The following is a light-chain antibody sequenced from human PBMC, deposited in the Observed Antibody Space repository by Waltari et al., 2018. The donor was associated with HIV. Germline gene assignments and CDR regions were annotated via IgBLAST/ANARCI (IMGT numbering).Light chain of an antibody. J-gene: IGLJ2*01. CDR3: AAWTDSLTAVV. Sequence: QSVLTQPPSASGTPGQAFAISCSGSSSTFASHYFYSSQLLPGPAPKLLIYSNNQRPSGVPDRFSGSKSGTSASLAINGLRSDDEADYYCAAWTDSLTAVVFGGGTKLSVL. CDR1: SSTFASHY. V-gene: IGLV1-47*02. CDR2: SNN.